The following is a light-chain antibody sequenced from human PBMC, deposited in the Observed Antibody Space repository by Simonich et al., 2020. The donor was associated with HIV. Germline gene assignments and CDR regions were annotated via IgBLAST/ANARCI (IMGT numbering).Light chain of an antibody. J-gene: IGLJ3*02. CDR3: YSTDSSGNHKGV. Sequence: SYELTQPPSVSVSPGQTARITCSGDALSKQYGYWYYQKPGQAPGLVISEDTKRPSGIPERFSGSSSGTMATLTISGAQVEDEADYYCYSTDSSGNHKGVFGGGTKLTVL. CDR2: EDT. V-gene: IGLV3-10*01. CDR1: ALSKQY.